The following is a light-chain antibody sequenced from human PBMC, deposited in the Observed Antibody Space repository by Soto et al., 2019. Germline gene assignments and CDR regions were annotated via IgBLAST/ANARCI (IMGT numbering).Light chain of an antibody. V-gene: IGLV2-14*01. CDR3: SLFTRSNTWV. CDR2: EVS. J-gene: IGLJ3*02. CDR1: SDGLHGYTY. Sequence: QFALTQPASVYGSPGQSVTISCTRISDGLHGYTYVSWYQHHPDKAPNLIIYEVSNRPSGVSNRFSGSKSGNTASLTISGLQAEDEATYYCSLFTRSNTWVFGGGTKLTV.